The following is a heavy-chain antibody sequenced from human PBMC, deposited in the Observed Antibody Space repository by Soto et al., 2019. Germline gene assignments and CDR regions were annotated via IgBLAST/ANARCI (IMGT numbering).Heavy chain of an antibody. J-gene: IGHJ4*02. CDR3: AREGDYSGYVDY. V-gene: IGHV1-2*02. D-gene: IGHD1-26*01. Sequence: ASVKVSCKASGYTFTGSYMHWVRQAPGQGLEWMGWINSNSGGTNYAQNFQGRVTLTRDTSISTAYMELGRLISDDTAVYYCAREGDYSGYVDYWGQGTLVTVSS. CDR2: INSNSGGT. CDR1: GYTFTGSY.